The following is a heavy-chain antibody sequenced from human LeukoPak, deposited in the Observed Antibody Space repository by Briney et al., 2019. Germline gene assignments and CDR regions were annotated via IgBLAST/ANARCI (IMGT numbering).Heavy chain of an antibody. J-gene: IGHJ5*02. Sequence: PSETLSLTCAVYGGSFSGYYWSWIRQPPGKGLEWIGEINHSGSTNYNPSLKSRVTISVDTSKNQFSLKLSSVTAADTAVYYRARGVWYSSSSYNWFDPWGQGTLVTVSS. V-gene: IGHV4-34*01. CDR2: INHSGST. D-gene: IGHD6-6*01. CDR3: ARGVWYSSSSYNWFDP. CDR1: GGSFSGYY.